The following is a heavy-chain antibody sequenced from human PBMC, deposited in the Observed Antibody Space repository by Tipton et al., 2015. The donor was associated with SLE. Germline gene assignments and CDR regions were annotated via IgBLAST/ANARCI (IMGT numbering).Heavy chain of an antibody. CDR3: AAPSGLGSWAFDI. CDR2: IYTSGST. CDR1: GGSISSYY. D-gene: IGHD3/OR15-3a*01. J-gene: IGHJ3*02. Sequence: LSCTVSGGSISSYYWSWIRQPAGKGLEWIGRIYTSGSTNYNPSLKSRVTMSVDTSKNQFSLKLSSVTAADTAVYYCAAPSGLGSWAFDIWGQGTMVTVSS. V-gene: IGHV4-4*07.